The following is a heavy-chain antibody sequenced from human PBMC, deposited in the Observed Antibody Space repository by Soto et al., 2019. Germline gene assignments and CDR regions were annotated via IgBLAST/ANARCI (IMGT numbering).Heavy chain of an antibody. CDR1: GYTFTGYY. CDR3: ASQRQLAGSLPFDY. J-gene: IGHJ4*02. V-gene: IGHV1-2*02. D-gene: IGHD6-6*01. Sequence: QVQLVQSGAEVKKPGASVKVSCKASGYTFTGYYMHWVRQAPGQGLEWMGWINPSSGGTNYAQKFQGRVTMTRDTSISTAYMELSRLRSDDTAVYYCASQRQLAGSLPFDYWGQGTLVTVSS. CDR2: INPSSGGT.